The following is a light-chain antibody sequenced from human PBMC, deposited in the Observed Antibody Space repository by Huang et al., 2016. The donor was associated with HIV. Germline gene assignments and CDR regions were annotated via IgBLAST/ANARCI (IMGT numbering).Light chain of an antibody. CDR2: AAS. V-gene: IGKV1-27*01. CDR1: QGISNY. CDR3: QKYNSAPRVWT. J-gene: IGKJ1*01. Sequence: DIQMTQSPSSLSASVGDRVTITCRASQGISNYLAWYQQKPGEVPKLLIYAASTLQSGVPSRFSGSGSGTDFTLTISSLQPEDVATYYCQKYNSAPRVWTFGQGTKVEIK.